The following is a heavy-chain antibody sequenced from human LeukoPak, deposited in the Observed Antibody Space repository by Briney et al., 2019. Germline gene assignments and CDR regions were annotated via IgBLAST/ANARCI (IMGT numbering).Heavy chain of an antibody. V-gene: IGHV4-59*12. CDR2: IYHSGST. CDR1: GGSMSSYY. Sequence: PSETLSLTCSVSGGSMSSYYWSWIRQSPGKGLEWIGYIYHSGSTDYNPSLNSRVTISVDTSKNQFSLKLSSVTAADTAVYYCARDSVMGYDAFDIWGQGTMVTVSS. D-gene: IGHD2-8*01. CDR3: ARDSVMGYDAFDI. J-gene: IGHJ3*02.